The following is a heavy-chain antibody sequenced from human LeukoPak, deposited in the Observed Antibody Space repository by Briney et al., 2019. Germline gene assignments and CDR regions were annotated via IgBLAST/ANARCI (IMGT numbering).Heavy chain of an antibody. Sequence: PGGSLRLSCTTSGFTFSHYAMHWVRQAPGKGLQWVAVIWNDGSDKYYGDSVKGRFTISRDNSKKTVYLQLSSLRVGDTAVYYCAKDAERGFDFSNSLQSWGQGTLVTVSS. CDR1: GFTFSHYA. CDR2: IWNDGSDK. V-gene: IGHV3-33*06. D-gene: IGHD4-11*01. CDR3: AKDAERGFDFSNSLQS. J-gene: IGHJ4*02.